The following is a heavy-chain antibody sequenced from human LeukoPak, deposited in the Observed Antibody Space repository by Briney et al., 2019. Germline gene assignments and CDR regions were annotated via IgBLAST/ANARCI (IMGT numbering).Heavy chain of an antibody. V-gene: IGHV1-8*03. J-gene: IGHJ4*02. CDR1: GYTFTSYD. CDR2: MNPNSGNT. D-gene: IGHD2-2*01. CDR3: AGAPVPAAPFDY. Sequence: GASVKVSCKASGYTFTSYDINWVRQATGQGLEWMGWMNPNSGNTAYAQKFQGRVTITRNTSLSTAYMELSSLRSEDTAVFYCAGAPVPAAPFDYWGQGTLVTVSS.